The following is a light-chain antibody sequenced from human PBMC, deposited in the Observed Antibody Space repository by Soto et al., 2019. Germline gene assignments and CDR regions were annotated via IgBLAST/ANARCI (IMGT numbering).Light chain of an antibody. J-gene: IGKJ5*01. V-gene: IGKV3-11*01. Sequence: EVVLTQSPATLSLSTGERATLSCRASESVGRYLAWYRQIPGQAPRLLIYDASNRATGVPDRFSGGGSGTDFTLTISSLEPEDFALYYCQQRSNLPPTFGQGTRLEIK. CDR1: ESVGRY. CDR2: DAS. CDR3: QQRSNLPPT.